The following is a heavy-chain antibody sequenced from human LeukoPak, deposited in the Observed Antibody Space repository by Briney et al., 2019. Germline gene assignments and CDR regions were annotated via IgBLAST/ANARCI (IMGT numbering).Heavy chain of an antibody. J-gene: IGHJ4*02. CDR1: GFTFSSYA. Sequence: GGSLRLSCAASGFTFSSYAMSWVRQAPGKGLEWVLAISGSGGSTYYADSVKGRFTISRDNSKNTLYLQMNSLRAEDTAVYYCAKDYNWLYYFDYWGQGTLVTVSS. V-gene: IGHV3-23*01. CDR2: ISGSGGST. D-gene: IGHD1-1*01. CDR3: AKDYNWLYYFDY.